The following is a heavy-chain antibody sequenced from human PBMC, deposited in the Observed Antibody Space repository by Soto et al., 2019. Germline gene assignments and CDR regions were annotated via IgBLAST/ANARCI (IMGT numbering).Heavy chain of an antibody. CDR3: AREATYYDILTGYWALDWFDP. Sequence: SVKVSCKASAGTFSSHAISWVRQAPVQGLEWMGGIIPIFGTANYAQKFQGRVTITADESTSTAYMELSSLRSEDTAVYYCAREATYYDILTGYWALDWFDPWGQGTLVTVYS. V-gene: IGHV1-69*13. D-gene: IGHD3-9*01. CDR2: IIPIFGTA. CDR1: AGTFSSHA. J-gene: IGHJ5*02.